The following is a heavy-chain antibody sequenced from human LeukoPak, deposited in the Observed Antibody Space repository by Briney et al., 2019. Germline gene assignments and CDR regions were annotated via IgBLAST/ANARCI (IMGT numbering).Heavy chain of an antibody. D-gene: IGHD3-22*01. J-gene: IGHJ4*02. Sequence: TTSETLSLTCTVSGGSISSSDYYWGWIRQPPGRGLEWIGSIYYSGSTYYSPSLKSRVTISVDTSKNQFSLKLSSVTAADTAVYYCARDHTYYYDSSGYYEDYFDYWGQGTLVTVSS. CDR3: ARDHTYYYDSSGYYEDYFDY. V-gene: IGHV4-39*07. CDR2: IYYSGST. CDR1: GGSISSSDYY.